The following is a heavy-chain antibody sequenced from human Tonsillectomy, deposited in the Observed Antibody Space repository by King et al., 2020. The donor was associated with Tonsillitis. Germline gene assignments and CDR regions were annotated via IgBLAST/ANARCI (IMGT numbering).Heavy chain of an antibody. J-gene: IGHJ4*02. CDR1: GFTFSDFY. D-gene: IGHD2-2*02. CDR2: ISSGGGTTI. CDR3: ASRYCSGSSCYRDYYFDY. Sequence: VQLVESGGTLVKPGGSLRLSCAASGFTFSDFYLSWIRQAPGKGLEWVSYISSGGGTTIYYADSVKGRFTISRDNAKNSLYLQMNSLRAEDTAVYYCASRYCSGSSCYRDYYFDYWGQGTLVTVSS. V-gene: IGHV3-11*01.